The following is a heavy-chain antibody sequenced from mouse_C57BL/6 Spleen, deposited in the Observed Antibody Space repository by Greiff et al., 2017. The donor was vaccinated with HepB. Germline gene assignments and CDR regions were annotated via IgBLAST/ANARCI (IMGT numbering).Heavy chain of an antibody. CDR3: ARDYYSNYSYYFDY. Sequence: DVQLVESGGGLVKPGGSLKLSCAASGFTFSSYAMSWVRQTPEKRLEWVATISDGGSYTYYPDNVKGRFTISRDNAKNNLYLQMSHLKSEDTAMYYCARDYYSNYSYYFDYWGQGATLTVSS. J-gene: IGHJ2*01. CDR2: ISDGGSYT. D-gene: IGHD2-5*01. V-gene: IGHV5-4*01. CDR1: GFTFSSYA.